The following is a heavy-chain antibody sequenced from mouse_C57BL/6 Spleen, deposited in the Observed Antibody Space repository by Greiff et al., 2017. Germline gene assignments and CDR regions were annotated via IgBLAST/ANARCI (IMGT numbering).Heavy chain of an antibody. Sequence: VQLKESGAELVKPGASVKLSCTASGFNIKDYYMHWVKQRTEQGLEWIGRIDPEGGETKYAPKFQGKATITADTSSNTAYLQISSLTSDDTAVYYCARDYYGNYDYYAMDYWGQGTSVTVSS. V-gene: IGHV14-2*01. D-gene: IGHD2-1*01. CDR1: GFNIKDYY. J-gene: IGHJ4*01. CDR2: IDPEGGET. CDR3: ARDYYGNYDYYAMDY.